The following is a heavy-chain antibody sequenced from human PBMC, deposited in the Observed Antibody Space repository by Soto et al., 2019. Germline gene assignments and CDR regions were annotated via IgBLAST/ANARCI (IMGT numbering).Heavy chain of an antibody. J-gene: IGHJ4*02. Sequence: QVQLVQTGAEVKKPGSSVKVSCKASGGTFRSYVTSWGRRAPGQGLEWLGGIIPMYGTTYYAQTFQGRVTISADESTSTAFMELSSLRSEDTAVYYCARIGTLDWIDDYWGQGTLVTVSS. CDR2: IIPMYGTT. CDR3: ARIGTLDWIDDY. CDR1: GGTFRSYV. V-gene: IGHV1-69*12. D-gene: IGHD1-1*01.